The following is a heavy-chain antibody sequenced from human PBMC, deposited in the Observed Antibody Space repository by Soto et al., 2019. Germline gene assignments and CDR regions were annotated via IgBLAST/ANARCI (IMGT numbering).Heavy chain of an antibody. J-gene: IGHJ4*02. CDR3: ARGGGQRVRGDTY. V-gene: IGHV1-69*02. D-gene: IGHD6-13*01. Sequence: SVKVSCKASGGTFSSYTISWVRQAPGQGLEWMGRIIPILGIANYAQKFQGRVTITADKSTSTAYMELSSLRSEDTAVYYCARGGGQRVRGDTYWGRGTLVTASS. CDR2: IIPILGIA. CDR1: GGTFSSYT.